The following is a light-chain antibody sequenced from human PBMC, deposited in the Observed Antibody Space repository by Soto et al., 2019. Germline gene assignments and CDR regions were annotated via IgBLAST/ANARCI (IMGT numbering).Light chain of an antibody. CDR2: GVS. CDR3: QLYSGSPWT. CDR1: QSISNKY. J-gene: IGKJ1*01. V-gene: IGKV3-20*01. Sequence: EIVLTQSPGTLSLSPGERATLSCRASQSISNKYLAWYQQEPGQAPRLLIHGVSIRATGIPDRFSGSGSRTDFTLTISRLEPEDFAVYYCQLYSGSPWTFGQGTKVEIK.